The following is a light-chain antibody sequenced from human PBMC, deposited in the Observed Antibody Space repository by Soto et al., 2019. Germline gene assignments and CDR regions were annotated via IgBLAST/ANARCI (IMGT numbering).Light chain of an antibody. CDR1: TGAVTTGNY. Sequence: QTVVTQEPSLTVSPGGTVTLTCASSTGAVTTGNYASWFQQKPGQAPRTLIYTTDNRHSWTPARFSGSLLGGKAALTLSSVQPEDEADYYCLLYFGGAQLVFGGGTKVTVL. J-gene: IGLJ3*02. V-gene: IGLV7-43*01. CDR2: TTD. CDR3: LLYFGGAQLV.